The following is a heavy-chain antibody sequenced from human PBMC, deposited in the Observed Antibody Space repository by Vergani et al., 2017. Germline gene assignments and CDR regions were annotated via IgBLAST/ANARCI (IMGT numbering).Heavy chain of an antibody. Sequence: QVQLVQSGAEVKTPGASVKVSCKASGYTFTGYYMHWVRQAPGQGLEWMGWINPNSGGTNYAQKFQGWVTMTRDTSISTAYMELSRLRSDDPAVYYCARANPPAGTSIFDIWGQGTMVTVSS. J-gene: IGHJ3*02. CDR2: INPNSGGT. D-gene: IGHD6-13*01. CDR1: GYTFTGYY. V-gene: IGHV1-2*04. CDR3: ARANPPAGTSIFDI.